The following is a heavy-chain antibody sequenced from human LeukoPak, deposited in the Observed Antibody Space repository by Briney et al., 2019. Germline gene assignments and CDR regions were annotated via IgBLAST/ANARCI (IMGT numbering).Heavy chain of an antibody. CDR2: IGGSGDIT. D-gene: IGHD3-22*01. J-gene: IGHJ4*02. V-gene: IGHV3-23*01. CDR1: GFTFINYA. Sequence: GGSLRLSCAVSGFTFINYAMSWVRQAPGKGLEWVSSIGGSGDITYYADSVKGRFTISRDISKNSLYLQMNGLRDEDTAVYYCAREARDSSGYYYIDYWGQGTLVTVSS. CDR3: AREARDSSGYYYIDY.